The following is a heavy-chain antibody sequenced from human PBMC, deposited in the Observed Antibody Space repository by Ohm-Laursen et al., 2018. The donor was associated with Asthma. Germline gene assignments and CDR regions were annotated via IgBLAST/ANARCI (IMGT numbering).Heavy chain of an antibody. J-gene: IGHJ4*02. Sequence: SVKVSCKPSGGTFRSFVISWVRQAPGQGLEWMGGIIPIFGTANYAQKFQGRVTITADESTSTAYMELSSLRSEDTAVYYCARARAYYYDSSGYYTLDYWGQGTLVTVSS. D-gene: IGHD3-22*01. CDR2: IIPIFGTA. CDR3: ARARAYYYDSSGYYTLDY. CDR1: GGTFRSFV. V-gene: IGHV1-69*13.